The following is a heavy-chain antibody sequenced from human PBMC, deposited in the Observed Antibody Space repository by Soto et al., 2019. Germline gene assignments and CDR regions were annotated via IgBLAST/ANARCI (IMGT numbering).Heavy chain of an antibody. CDR1: GFTFSDYY. CDR2: ISSSSSHR. V-gene: IGHV3-11*05. J-gene: IGHJ2*01. CDR3: ARVDSGGHWYFDL. D-gene: IGHD3-10*01. Sequence: QVQLVESGGGLVKPGGSLRLSCAASGFTFSDYYMSLIRQAPGKGLEWISHISSSSSHRKYTAAVKGRFTISRDNAKNSLYLQMNSLRAEDTAVYYCARVDSGGHWYFDLWGRGTLVTVSS.